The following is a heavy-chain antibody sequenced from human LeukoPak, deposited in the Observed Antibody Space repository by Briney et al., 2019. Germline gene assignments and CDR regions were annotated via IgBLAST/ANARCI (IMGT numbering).Heavy chain of an antibody. CDR2: INPSGGST. V-gene: IGHV1-46*01. CDR3: ARGGRMTTVVTYYFDT. CDR1: GYTFTTYY. J-gene: IGHJ4*02. Sequence: GASVKVSCKASGYTFTTYYIHWVRQAPGQGLEWMGIINPSGGSTTYAQRFQGRVTMTRDTSTSTVYMELSGLRSEDTAVFYCARGGRMTTVVTYYFDTGAREAWSPSPQ. D-gene: IGHD4-23*01.